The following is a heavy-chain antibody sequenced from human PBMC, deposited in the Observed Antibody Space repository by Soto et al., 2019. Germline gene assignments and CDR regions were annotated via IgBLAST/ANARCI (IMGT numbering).Heavy chain of an antibody. Sequence: EVQLLESGGGLVQPGGSLRLSCAASGFTFSRYAMTWVRQAPGKGLDWVSAISGSNNSTYYADSVKGRFTISRDNSKNTLYLQMNSLRAEDTAVYYCARDFCEDFWGQGTLVTVSS. CDR3: ARDFCEDF. J-gene: IGHJ4*02. V-gene: IGHV3-23*01. CDR1: GFTFSRYA. CDR2: ISGSNNST.